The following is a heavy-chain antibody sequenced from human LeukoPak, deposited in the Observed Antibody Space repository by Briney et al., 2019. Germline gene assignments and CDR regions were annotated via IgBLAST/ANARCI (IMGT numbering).Heavy chain of an antibody. CDR2: MNPNSGNT. V-gene: IGHV1-8*01. D-gene: IGHD3-10*01. Sequence: ASVKVSCKASGYTFTSYDIDWVRQATGQGLEWMGWMNPNSGNTGYAQKLQGRVTMTRDTSISTAYMELSSLRSEDTAVYYCARGRGVSLWFGELLSGDYWGQGTLVTVSS. J-gene: IGHJ4*02. CDR3: ARGRGVSLWFGELLSGDY. CDR1: GYTFTSYD.